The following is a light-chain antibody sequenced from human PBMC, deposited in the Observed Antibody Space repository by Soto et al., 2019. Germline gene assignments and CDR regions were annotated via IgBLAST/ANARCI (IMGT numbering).Light chain of an antibody. V-gene: IGLV1-40*01. Sequence: QSVLTQPPSVSGAPGQRVIISCTGSSSNIGAGYDVHWYQQLPGTAPKLLIYGNKNRPSGVPDRISGSKSATSASLAIAGLQAEDEGDYYCQSYDSSLSGSVFGGGTKVTVL. CDR1: SSNIGAGYD. J-gene: IGLJ2*01. CDR3: QSYDSSLSGSV. CDR2: GNK.